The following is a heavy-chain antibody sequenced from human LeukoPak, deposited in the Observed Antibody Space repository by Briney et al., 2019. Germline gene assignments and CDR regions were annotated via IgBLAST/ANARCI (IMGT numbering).Heavy chain of an antibody. Sequence: SETLSLTCTVSGGSISSGGYYWSWIRQHPGKGLEWIGYIYYSGSTYYNPSLKSRVTISVDTSKNQCSLKLSSVTAADTAVYYCASHPIQLWAPLDYWGQGTLVTVSS. CDR3: ASHPIQLWAPLDY. J-gene: IGHJ4*02. CDR1: GGSISSGGYY. D-gene: IGHD5-18*01. V-gene: IGHV4-31*03. CDR2: IYYSGST.